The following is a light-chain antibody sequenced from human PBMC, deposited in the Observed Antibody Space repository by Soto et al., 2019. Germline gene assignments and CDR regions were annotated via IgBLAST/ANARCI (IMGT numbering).Light chain of an antibody. J-gene: IGKJ1*01. Sequence: EGVWRQSQGRQSVAPGKRAALSCRPSQSVSNNYLAWYQQKPGQAPRLLIYGASNRATGIPDRFSGSGSGTDFTLPISRPEPEDFAVYYCQQYGSSGTFGQGTKVDIK. V-gene: IGKV3-20*01. CDR1: QSVSNNY. CDR3: QQYGSSGT. CDR2: GAS.